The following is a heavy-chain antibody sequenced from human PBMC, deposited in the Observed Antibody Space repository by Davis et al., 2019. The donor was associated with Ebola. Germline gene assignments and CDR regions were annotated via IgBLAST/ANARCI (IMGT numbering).Heavy chain of an antibody. D-gene: IGHD2-15*01. CDR1: GASIRSHY. J-gene: IGHJ4*02. CDR3: AREKSSPFFDY. CDR2: ISHSGST. Sequence: SETLSLTCTVSGASIRSHYWSWIRQFPGKGLEWIGQISHSGSTNSNPSLKSRVTISVDPSKNQFSLKLNSVTAADTAVYYCAREKSSPFFDYWGQGALVTVSA. V-gene: IGHV4-34*01.